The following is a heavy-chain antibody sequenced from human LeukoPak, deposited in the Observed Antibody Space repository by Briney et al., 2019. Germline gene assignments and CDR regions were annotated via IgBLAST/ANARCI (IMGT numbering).Heavy chain of an antibody. Sequence: TRRSLRLSCAASGFTFSSYSMNWVRQAPGEGLGWVSSITSSNNYIYYGDSVKGRFTISRDDAKNSLFLQMNSLRAEDTATYYCARGEFGDYYYFYMDVWGKGTTVTVSS. CDR2: ITSSNNYI. CDR3: ARGEFGDYYYFYMDV. V-gene: IGHV3-21*01. D-gene: IGHD2/OR15-2a*01. CDR1: GFTFSSYS. J-gene: IGHJ6*03.